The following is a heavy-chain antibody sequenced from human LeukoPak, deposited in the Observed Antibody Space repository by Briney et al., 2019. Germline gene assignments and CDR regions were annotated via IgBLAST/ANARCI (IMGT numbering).Heavy chain of an antibody. CDR3: ARDRGSGYFDY. D-gene: IGHD2-15*01. CDR2: IYYSGST. Sequence: SETLSLTCTVSGGYISSYYWSWIRQPPGKGLEWIGYIYYSGSTNYNPSLRSRVTISVDTSKNQFSLKLSSVTAADTAVYYCARDRGSGYFDYWGQGTLVTVSS. CDR1: GGYISSYY. J-gene: IGHJ4*02. V-gene: IGHV4-59*01.